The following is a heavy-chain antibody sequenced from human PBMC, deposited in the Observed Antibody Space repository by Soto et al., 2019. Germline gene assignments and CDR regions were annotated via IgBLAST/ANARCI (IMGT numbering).Heavy chain of an antibody. V-gene: IGHV4-4*02. Sequence: QVQLQESGPGLVKPSGTLSLTCAVSGGSISSSNWWSWVRQPPGKGLEWIGEIYHSGSTNYNPSLKSRVTISVDKSKNQFSLKLSSVTAADTAVYHCARKATGRFGELLTHFRHWGQGTLVTVSS. CDR3: ARKATGRFGELLTHFRH. J-gene: IGHJ1*01. CDR1: GGSISSSNW. CDR2: IYHSGST. D-gene: IGHD3-10*01.